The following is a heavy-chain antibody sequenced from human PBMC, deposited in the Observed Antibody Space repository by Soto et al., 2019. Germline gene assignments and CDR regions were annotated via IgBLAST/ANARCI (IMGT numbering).Heavy chain of an antibody. Sequence: SGGSLRLSCAASGFTFSSYAMSWVRQAPGKGLEWVSAISGSGGSTYYADSVKGRFTISRDNSKNTLYLQMNSLRAEDTAVYYCAKDAVTTLGYYYYYMDVWGKGTTVTVSS. D-gene: IGHD4-17*01. CDR1: GFTFSSYA. J-gene: IGHJ6*03. V-gene: IGHV3-23*01. CDR2: ISGSGGST. CDR3: AKDAVTTLGYYYYYMDV.